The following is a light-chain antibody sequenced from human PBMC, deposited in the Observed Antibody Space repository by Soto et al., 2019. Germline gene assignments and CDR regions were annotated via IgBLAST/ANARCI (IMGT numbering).Light chain of an antibody. V-gene: IGLV2-14*01. CDR2: DVS. Sequence: QSVLTQPASVSGSPGQSITISCTGTSSDVGGYNYVSWYQQHPGKAHKLMIYDVSNRPSGVSNRFSGSKSGNTASLTISGLQDEDEADYYCSSYTSSSTRVFGGGTKVTVL. CDR1: SSDVGGYNY. J-gene: IGLJ2*01. CDR3: SSYTSSSTRV.